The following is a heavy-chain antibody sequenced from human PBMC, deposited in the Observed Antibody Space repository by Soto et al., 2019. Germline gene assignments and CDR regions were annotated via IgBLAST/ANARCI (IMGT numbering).Heavy chain of an antibody. D-gene: IGHD1-1*01. Sequence: GGSLRLSCTTSGFTFGDNAMSWVRQAPGKGLEWVGFIRSKGYGGTADYAASVRGRFTLSRDDSKSIAYLQMNGLKTEDTAVYYCTRAGIDRTGTTHYYYGMDVWGQGTTVTVSS. J-gene: IGHJ6*02. CDR3: TRAGIDRTGTTHYYYGMDV. V-gene: IGHV3-49*04. CDR1: GFTFGDNA. CDR2: IRSKGYGGTA.